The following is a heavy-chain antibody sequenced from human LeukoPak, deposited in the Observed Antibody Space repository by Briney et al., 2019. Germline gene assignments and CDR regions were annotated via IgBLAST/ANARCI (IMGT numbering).Heavy chain of an antibody. D-gene: IGHD2-21*01. Sequence: KPSQTLSLTCTVSGGSVSSGSFYWSWLRQPAGKGLEWIGRIYPSGSTDYNPSLKSRVTVSIDTSKNQFSLKLTSVTAADTAVYYCAGDVGLDYCGGDCFANYWGQGILVTVSS. V-gene: IGHV4-61*02. J-gene: IGHJ4*02. CDR2: IYPSGST. CDR3: AGDVGLDYCGGDCFANY. CDR1: GGSVSSGSFY.